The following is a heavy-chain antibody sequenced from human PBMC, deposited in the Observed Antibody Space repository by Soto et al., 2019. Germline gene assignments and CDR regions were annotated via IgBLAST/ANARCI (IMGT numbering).Heavy chain of an antibody. CDR3: ARDSVAGNNYYYGMDV. CDR1: GGSISSSNW. V-gene: IGHV4-4*02. CDR2: IYHSGST. Sequence: PSETLSLTCAVSGGSISSSNWWSWVRQPPGKGLEWIGEIYHSGSTNYNPSLKSRVTISVDKSKNQFSLKLSSVTAADTAVYYCARDSVAGNNYYYGMDVWGQGTTVTVSS. D-gene: IGHD6-19*01. J-gene: IGHJ6*02.